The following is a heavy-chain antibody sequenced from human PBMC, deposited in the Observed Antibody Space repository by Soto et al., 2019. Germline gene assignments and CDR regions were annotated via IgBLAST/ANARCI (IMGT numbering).Heavy chain of an antibody. J-gene: IGHJ6*02. D-gene: IGHD4-17*01. CDR2: IYSGGST. Sequence: EVQLVESGGGLVQPGGSLRLSCPASGFTVSSNYMSWVRQAPGKGLEWVSVIYSGGSTYYADSVKGRFTISRDNSKNTLYLQMNSLRADDTAVYYCAREFYGNYYYGMDVCGQGTTVTVSS. CDR1: GFTVSSNY. CDR3: AREFYGNYYYGMDV. V-gene: IGHV3-66*01.